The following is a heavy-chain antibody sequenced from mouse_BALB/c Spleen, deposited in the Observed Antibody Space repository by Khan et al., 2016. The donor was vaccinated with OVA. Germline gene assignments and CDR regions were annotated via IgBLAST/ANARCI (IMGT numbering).Heavy chain of an antibody. CDR2: VSTGGSYP. V-gene: IGHV5-6*01. Sequence: EVELVESGGDLVKPGGSLKLSCAASGFTFSTYGMSWVRQTPDNRLEWVATVSTGGSYPYYPDSVKGRFTISRDNAKNTLYLQMSGLKSEDTAMFYCRRLAYYGDSEGFAYWGQGTLVTVSA. J-gene: IGHJ3*01. CDR1: GFTFSTYG. D-gene: IGHD1-2*01. CDR3: RRLAYYGDSEGFAY.